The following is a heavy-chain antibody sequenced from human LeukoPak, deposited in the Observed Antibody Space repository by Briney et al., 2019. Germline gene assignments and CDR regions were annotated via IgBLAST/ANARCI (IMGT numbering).Heavy chain of an antibody. V-gene: IGHV3-30-3*01. Sequence: LGGSLRLSCAASGFTFSSYAMHWVRQAPGKGLEWVAVISYDGSNKYYADSVKGRFTISRDNSKNTLYLQMNSLRAEDTAVYYCASGPGDYWGQGTLVTVSS. D-gene: IGHD7-27*01. CDR1: GFTFSSYA. J-gene: IGHJ4*02. CDR3: ASGPGDY. CDR2: ISYDGSNK.